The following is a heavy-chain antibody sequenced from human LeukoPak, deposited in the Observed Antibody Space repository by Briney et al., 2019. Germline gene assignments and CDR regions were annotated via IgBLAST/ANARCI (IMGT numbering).Heavy chain of an antibody. V-gene: IGHV3-13*01. J-gene: IGHJ4*02. CDR3: ARPLQSRTGAFDY. CDR2: IGTAGDT. CDR1: GFTFSTYD. D-gene: IGHD4/OR15-4a*01. Sequence: PGGFLRLSCAASGFTFSTYDTHWVRQPTGKGLEWVSGIGTAGDTYYSGSVKGRFTISRENAKNSLYLQMNSLRAGDTAVYYCARPLQSRTGAFDYWGQGTLVTVSS.